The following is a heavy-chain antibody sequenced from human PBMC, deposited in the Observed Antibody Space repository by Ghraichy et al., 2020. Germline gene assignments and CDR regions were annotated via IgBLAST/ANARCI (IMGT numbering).Heavy chain of an antibody. D-gene: IGHD3-10*01. V-gene: IGHV3-7*03. CDR1: GFKFSNSW. CDR3: ARDPKRGALDY. CDR2: INNDGKEK. Sequence: GGSLRLSCTASGFKFSNSWMSWVRQAPEKGLEWVANINNDGKEKYYVDSLKGLFTISRDNGKNSLFLQISSLRVEDTAVYYCARDPKRGALDYWGQGTLVAVSA. J-gene: IGHJ4*02.